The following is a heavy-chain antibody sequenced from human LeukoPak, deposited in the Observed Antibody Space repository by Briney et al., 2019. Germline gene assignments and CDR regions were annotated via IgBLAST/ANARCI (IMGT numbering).Heavy chain of an antibody. CDR2: ISYRGNT. V-gene: IGHV4-59*12. CDR3: AGTYYFDSSGHYFGGNGFDI. D-gene: IGHD3-22*01. Sequence: SETLSLTCTVSGGSISSYYWSWIRQPPGKGLEWIGHISYRGNTDYNPALKSRVTISVDMFYNQFSLKLSSVTAADTAVYYCAGTYYFDSSGHYFGGNGFDIWGQGTMVTVSS. J-gene: IGHJ3*02. CDR1: GGSISSYY.